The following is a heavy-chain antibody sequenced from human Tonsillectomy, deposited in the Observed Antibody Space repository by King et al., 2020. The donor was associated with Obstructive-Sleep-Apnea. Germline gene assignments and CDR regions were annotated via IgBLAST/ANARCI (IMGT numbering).Heavy chain of an antibody. V-gene: IGHV3-72*01. J-gene: IGHJ4*02. Sequence: VQLVESGGGLVQPGGTLRLSCEASGFAFSDHYMDWVRQAPGKGLQWIGRSRNRVNSYTTEYAASVKGRFTISRDASKNSLYLQLNSLKAEDTAVYYCATSFYDSSTPFQWGQGTLVTVSP. CDR1: GFAFSDHY. CDR2: SRNRVNSYTT. CDR3: ATSFYDSSTPFQ. D-gene: IGHD3-22*01.